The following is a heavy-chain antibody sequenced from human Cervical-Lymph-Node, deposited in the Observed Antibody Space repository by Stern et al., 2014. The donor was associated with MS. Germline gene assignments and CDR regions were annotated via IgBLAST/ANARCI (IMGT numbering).Heavy chain of an antibody. Sequence: QVQLVQSGDEVKKPGASVKVSCKTSGYTFTNYGISWVLLAPGQGLEWMGWITAYNGNTNYAQNFQGRVTLTTDTSTSTVYMELKSLRPDDAAVYYCARAAGMLDYWGQGTLVTVS. CDR2: ITAYNGNT. CDR3: ARAAGMLDY. J-gene: IGHJ4*02. V-gene: IGHV1-18*01. CDR1: GYTFTNYG. D-gene: IGHD1-1*01.